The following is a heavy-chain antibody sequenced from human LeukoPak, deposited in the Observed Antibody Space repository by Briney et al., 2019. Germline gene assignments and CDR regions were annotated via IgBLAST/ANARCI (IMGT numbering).Heavy chain of an antibody. CDR2: IYYSVNT. D-gene: IGHD2-15*01. J-gene: IGHJ5*02. CDR1: GGSISSGGYS. CDR3: ARDGRVAPHNWFDP. V-gene: IGHV4-30-4*07. Sequence: SETLSLTCAVSGGSISSGGYSWSWIRQPPGKGLEWIGYIYYSVNTYYSPSLKSRVTISVDTSKNQFSLKLSSVTAADTAVYYCARDGRVAPHNWFDPWSQGTLVTVSS.